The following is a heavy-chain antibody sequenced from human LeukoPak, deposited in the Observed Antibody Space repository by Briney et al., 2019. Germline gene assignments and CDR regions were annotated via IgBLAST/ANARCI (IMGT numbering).Heavy chain of an antibody. Sequence: PGGSLRLSCAAPGFTFYDYAMLWVRQAPGKGLEWVSGTSCNSCSICYADSVKGRFTISRDNAKNSLYLQMNRLRAEDMALYYCAKDTNSGYALARGYFDYWGQGTLVTVSS. D-gene: IGHD5-12*01. CDR2: TSCNSCSI. CDR1: GFTFYDYA. V-gene: IGHV3-9*03. CDR3: AKDTNSGYALARGYFDY. J-gene: IGHJ4*02.